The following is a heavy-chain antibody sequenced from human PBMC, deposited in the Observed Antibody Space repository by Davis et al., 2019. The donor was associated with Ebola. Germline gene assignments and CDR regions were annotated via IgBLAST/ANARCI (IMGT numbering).Heavy chain of an antibody. CDR1: GFTFSSYA. Sequence: GESLKISCVASGFTFSSYAMSWVRQAPGKGLEWVSAISASGGSTYYADSVKGRFTISRDNSKNTLYLQMNTLRAEDTADYYCARGHNYAHEYWGQGTLVTVSS. V-gene: IGHV3-23*01. J-gene: IGHJ4*02. CDR3: ARGHNYAHEY. D-gene: IGHD4-11*01. CDR2: ISASGGST.